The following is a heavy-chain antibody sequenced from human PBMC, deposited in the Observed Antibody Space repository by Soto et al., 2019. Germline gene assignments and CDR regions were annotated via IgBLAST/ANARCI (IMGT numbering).Heavy chain of an antibody. CDR1: GFTFSDYY. J-gene: IGHJ6*03. CDR2: ISSSGSTI. CDR3: AREASSPLYYMDV. Sequence: GGSLRLSCAASGFTFSDYYMSWIRQAPGKGLEWVSYISSSGSTIYYADSVKGRFTISRDNAKNSLYLQMNSLRAEDTAVYYCAREASSPLYYMDVWGKGTTVTVSS. D-gene: IGHD6-6*01. V-gene: IGHV3-11*01.